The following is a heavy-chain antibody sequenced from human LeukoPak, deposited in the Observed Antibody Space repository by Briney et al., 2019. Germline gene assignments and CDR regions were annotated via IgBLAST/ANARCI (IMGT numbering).Heavy chain of an antibody. Sequence: PSETLSLTCTVSGGPISSGDYYWTWIRQHPGKGLEWIGFIYYSGSTYYNPSLKSRVTISVDTSKNQFSLKLSSVTAADTAVYYCARNAPLGYCSSTSCFYYYYYGMDVWGQGTTVTVSS. CDR2: IYYSGST. CDR1: GGPISSGDYY. D-gene: IGHD2-2*01. CDR3: ARNAPLGYCSSTSCFYYYYYGMDV. J-gene: IGHJ6*02. V-gene: IGHV4-31*02.